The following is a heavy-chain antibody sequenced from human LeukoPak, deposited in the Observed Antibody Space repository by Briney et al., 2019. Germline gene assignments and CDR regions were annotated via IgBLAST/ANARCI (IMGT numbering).Heavy chain of an antibody. Sequence: GGSLRLSCAASGFTFSTYWMGWVRQAPGKGLEWVANIKQDGSEKYYVDSVKGRFTISRDNAKNSLYLQMNSLRAEDTAVYYCASGYRGDYSDYWGQGTLVTVSS. CDR2: IKQDGSEK. V-gene: IGHV3-7*01. D-gene: IGHD5-18*01. CDR1: GFTFSTYW. J-gene: IGHJ4*02. CDR3: ASGYRGDYSDY.